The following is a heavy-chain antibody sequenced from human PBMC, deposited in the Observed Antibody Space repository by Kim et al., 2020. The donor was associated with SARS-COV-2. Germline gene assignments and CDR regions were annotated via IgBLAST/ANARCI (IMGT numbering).Heavy chain of an antibody. D-gene: IGHD5-18*01. J-gene: IGHJ4*02. Sequence: GGSLRLSCAASGFTFSSYWMHWVRQAPGKGLVWVSCINGDGSNTTSADSVKGRFTFSRNNAKNTLYVQMNRLRAEDTAVYYCALGDSQAFVTWGQGTLVTVSS. CDR3: ALGDSQAFVT. CDR2: INGDGSNT. CDR1: GFTFSSYW. V-gene: IGHV3-74*03.